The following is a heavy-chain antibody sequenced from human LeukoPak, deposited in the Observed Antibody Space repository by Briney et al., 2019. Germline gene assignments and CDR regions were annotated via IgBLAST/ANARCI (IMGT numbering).Heavy chain of an antibody. CDR1: ALTFSDYS. Sequence: PGRSLSLSCVASALTFSDYSINWVRRAPGKGLEWVSFINPTSTSIYYADAVRGRFTISRDNAKSSLYLQMDSLRAEDTSVYYCVKLRRNSDRSYYYYYYDTWGQGILVTVSS. CDR3: VKLRRNSDRSYYYYYYDT. D-gene: IGHD3-10*01. CDR2: INPTSTSI. J-gene: IGHJ5*02. V-gene: IGHV3-21*01.